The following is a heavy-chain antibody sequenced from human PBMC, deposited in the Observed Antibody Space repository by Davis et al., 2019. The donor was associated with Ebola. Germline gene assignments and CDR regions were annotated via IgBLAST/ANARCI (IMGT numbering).Heavy chain of an antibody. J-gene: IGHJ4*02. CDR3: ARDEDGDYDFDY. D-gene: IGHD4-17*01. V-gene: IGHV3-23*01. CDR1: GFSIATHA. Sequence: GESLKISCAASGFSIATHAMTWVRQAPGKGLEWVSVISGSGFNIHYRDSVKGRFTMSRDNAKNSLYLQMNSLRDEDTAVYYCARDEDGDYDFDYWGQGTLVTVSS. CDR2: ISGSGFNI.